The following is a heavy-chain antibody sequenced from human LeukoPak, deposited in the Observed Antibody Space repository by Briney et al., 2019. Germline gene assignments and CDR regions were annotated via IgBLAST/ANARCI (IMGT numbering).Heavy chain of an antibody. CDR1: GDSLVSGHY. J-gene: IGHJ4*02. D-gene: IGHD3-22*01. Sequence: SETLSLTCTVSGDSLVSGHYWGWIRQPPGQCLECVGSVYHSGSIYYNPSLKSRVIMSVDTSKNQFSLKLSSLTAADTAIYYCAREIYYDSNAYDYWGQGTLVTVSS. V-gene: IGHV4-38-2*02. CDR2: VYHSGSI. CDR3: AREIYYDSNAYDY.